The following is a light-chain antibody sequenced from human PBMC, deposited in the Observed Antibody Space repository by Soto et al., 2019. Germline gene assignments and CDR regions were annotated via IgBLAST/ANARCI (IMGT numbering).Light chain of an antibody. Sequence: QSVLTQPASVSGSAGQSIAISCTGTSSDVGTYNLVSWYQQHPGKAPKLIIYEVTERPSGVSNRFSGSKFGNTASLTISGLLPEDEADYYCCSYGGSSALPYVFGTGTKVTVL. CDR1: SSDVGTYNL. CDR3: CSYGGSSALPYV. V-gene: IGLV2-23*02. CDR2: EVT. J-gene: IGLJ1*01.